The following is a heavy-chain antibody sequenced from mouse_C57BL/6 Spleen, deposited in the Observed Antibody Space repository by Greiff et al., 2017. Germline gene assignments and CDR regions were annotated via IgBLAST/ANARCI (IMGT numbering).Heavy chain of an antibody. J-gene: IGHJ2*01. CDR2: IRNKANGYTT. CDR1: GFTFTDYY. Sequence: EVKVEESGGGLVQPGGSLSLSCAASGFTFTDYYMSWVRQPPGKALEWLGFIRNKANGYTTEYSASVKGRFTISRDNSQSILYLQMNALRAEDSATYYCARYPHYYGSSFYFDYWGQGTTLTVSS. CDR3: ARYPHYYGSSFYFDY. V-gene: IGHV7-3*01. D-gene: IGHD1-1*01.